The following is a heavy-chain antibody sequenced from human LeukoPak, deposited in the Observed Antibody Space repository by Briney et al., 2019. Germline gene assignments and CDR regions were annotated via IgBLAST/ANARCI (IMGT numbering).Heavy chain of an antibody. Sequence: SETLSLTCAVSGGSISSGGYSWSWIRQPPGKGLEWIGYIYHSGSTYYNPSLKSRVTISVDRSKNQFSLKLSSVTAADTAVYYGARAPRSPGAFDIWGQGTMVTVSS. CDR3: ARAPRSPGAFDI. D-gene: IGHD3-10*01. CDR1: GGSISSGGYS. CDR2: IYHSGST. J-gene: IGHJ3*02. V-gene: IGHV4-30-2*01.